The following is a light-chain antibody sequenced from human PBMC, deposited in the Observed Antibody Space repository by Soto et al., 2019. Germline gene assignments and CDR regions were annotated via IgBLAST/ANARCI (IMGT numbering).Light chain of an antibody. V-gene: IGKV1-17*01. CDR2: AAS. CDR1: ESIRIH. J-gene: IGKJ4*01. CDR3: QQYNSLLS. Sequence: DIHMSQSASSLSASIGDRFSIICGASESIRIHLNWYQQKPGKAPRLLIYAASRLQIGVPSRFSGSGSGTEFTLTISSLQPDDFSTYYCQQYNSLLSFGGGTKVDIK.